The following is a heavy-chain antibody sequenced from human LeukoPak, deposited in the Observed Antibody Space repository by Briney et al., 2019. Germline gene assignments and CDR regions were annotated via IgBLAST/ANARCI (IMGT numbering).Heavy chain of an antibody. CDR2: IYYSGST. CDR1: GGSISSYY. CDR3: ARAPGYSSGWYDY. J-gene: IGHJ4*02. Sequence: SETLSLTCTVSGGSISSYYWSWIRQPPGKGLEWIGYIYYSGSTSYNPSLKSRVTISVDTSKNQFSLKLSSVTAADTAVYYCARAPGYSSGWYDYWGQGTLVTVSS. V-gene: IGHV4-59*01. D-gene: IGHD6-19*01.